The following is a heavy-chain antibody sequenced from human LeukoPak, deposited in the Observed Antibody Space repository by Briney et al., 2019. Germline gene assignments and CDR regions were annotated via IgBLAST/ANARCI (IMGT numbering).Heavy chain of an antibody. CDR1: GFTFSSYG. V-gene: IGHV3-30*03. CDR3: ARRAGAYSHPYDY. CDR2: ISYDGPNK. J-gene: IGHJ4*02. Sequence: GGSLRLSCAASGFTFSSYGMHWVRQAPGKGLEWVAVISYDGPNKYYADSVKGRFTISRDNSKNTLYLQMNSLRAEDTAVYYCARRAGAYSHPYDYWGQGTLVTVSS. D-gene: IGHD4/OR15-4a*01.